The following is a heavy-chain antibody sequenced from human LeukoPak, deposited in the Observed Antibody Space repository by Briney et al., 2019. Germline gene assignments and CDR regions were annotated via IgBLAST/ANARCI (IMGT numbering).Heavy chain of an antibody. D-gene: IGHD5-12*01. CDR1: GFTFSSYS. CDR2: ISSSSSTI. V-gene: IGHV3-48*01. Sequence: GGSLRLSCAASGFTFSSYSMNWVRQAPGKGLEWVSYISSSSSTIYYADSVKGRFTISRDNAKNSLYLQMNSLRAEDTAVYYCARDIVATKGDYWGQGTLVTVSS. J-gene: IGHJ4*02. CDR3: ARDIVATKGDY.